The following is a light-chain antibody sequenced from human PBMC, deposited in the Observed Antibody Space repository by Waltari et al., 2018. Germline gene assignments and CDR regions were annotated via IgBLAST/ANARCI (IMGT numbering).Light chain of an antibody. CDR1: RRVSNHY. V-gene: IGKV3-20*01. CDR3: QQYGTSPPGT. CDR2: LAS. J-gene: IGKJ1*01. Sequence: EIVLTQSPGTLSLSPGERATLSCRASRRVSNHYLAWYQQKSGQAPRLLIYLASTRATGIPGRFSGSGSGTDFTLTISRLEPEDFAVYYCQQYGTSPPGTFGQGTKVEIK.